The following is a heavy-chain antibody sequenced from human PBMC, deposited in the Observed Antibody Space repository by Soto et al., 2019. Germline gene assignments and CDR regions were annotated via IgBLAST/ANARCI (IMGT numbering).Heavy chain of an antibody. D-gene: IGHD2-15*01. V-gene: IGHV4-34*01. J-gene: IGHJ4*02. CDR1: TESFSHYY. CDR2: IDHSGNT. Sequence: SETLSLTCAVKTESFSHYYWIWIRQSPGKGLEWIGEIDHSGNTDYSPSLKSRVTLSVDTSKNQFSLKLNSVTAADTAEYYCVGGRSRLVGLDYWGQGTLVTISS. CDR3: VGGRSRLVGLDY.